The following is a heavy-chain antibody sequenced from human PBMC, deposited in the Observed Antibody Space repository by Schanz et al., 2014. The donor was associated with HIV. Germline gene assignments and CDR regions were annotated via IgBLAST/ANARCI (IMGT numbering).Heavy chain of an antibody. CDR2: ISGSSSKI. J-gene: IGHJ4*02. V-gene: IGHV3-21*04. CDR3: ARDGYNSLSRKDYYFDT. CDR1: GFTLNGYS. Sequence: EVQLVESGGRLVKPGESLILSCAASGFTLNGYSMNWVRQAPGKGLEWVSSISGSSSKIYYAQSMKDRFTISRDNAQNLVFLQLSSLRADDTAVYFCARDGYNSLSRKDYYFDTWGQGTLVTVSS. D-gene: IGHD1-1*01.